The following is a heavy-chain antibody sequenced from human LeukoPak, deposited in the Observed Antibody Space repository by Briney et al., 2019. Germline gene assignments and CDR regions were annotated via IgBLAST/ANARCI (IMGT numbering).Heavy chain of an antibody. Sequence: APVKVSCKASGYTFTDSDYHMHWVRQAPGQGLEWMGRTDPSSGGTTYAQNLQGRVSMTWDTSITTGHGTDRLTSDDTAVYYCARDTRGSLDYWRQGTQVTVSS. J-gene: IGHJ4*02. D-gene: IGHD1-26*01. CDR1: GYTFTDSDYH. CDR2: TDPSSGGT. V-gene: IGHV1-2*06. CDR3: ARDTRGSLDY.